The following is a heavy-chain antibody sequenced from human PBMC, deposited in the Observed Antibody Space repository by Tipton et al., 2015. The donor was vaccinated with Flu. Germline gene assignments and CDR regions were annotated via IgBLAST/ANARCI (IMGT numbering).Heavy chain of an antibody. J-gene: IGHJ3*02. Sequence: SLRLSCAASGFTFSSYGMHWVRQAPGKGLEWVAVIWYDGSNKYYADSVKGRFTISGDNSKNTLYLQMNSLRAEDTAVYYCAKEGIHNAFDIWGQGTMVTVSS. V-gene: IGHV3-33*06. CDR3: AKEGIHNAFDI. CDR1: GFTFSSYG. D-gene: IGHD6-13*01. CDR2: IWYDGSNK.